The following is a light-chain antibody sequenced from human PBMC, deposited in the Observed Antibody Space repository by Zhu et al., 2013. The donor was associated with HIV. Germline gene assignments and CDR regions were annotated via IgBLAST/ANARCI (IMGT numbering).Light chain of an antibody. V-gene: IGKV1-9*01. CDR1: QGISSS. J-gene: IGKJ4*01. Sequence: IQLTQSPSFLSASVGDRVTITCRASQGISSSLAWYQQKPGKAPKLLIYAASTLQTGVPSGFRGSGSGTEFTLTISSLQPEDSATYYCQQVYSYPXTFGGGTKVEI. CDR2: AAS. CDR3: QQVYSYPXT.